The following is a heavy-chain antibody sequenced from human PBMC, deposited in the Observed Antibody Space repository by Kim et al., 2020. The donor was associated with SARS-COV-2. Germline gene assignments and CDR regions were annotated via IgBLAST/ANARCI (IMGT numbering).Heavy chain of an antibody. J-gene: IGHJ6*02. D-gene: IGHD2-2*01. Sequence: VKGRFPISRDNAKRSRSLQMNSLRAEDTAVYYCARSLYCSSTSCFYGMDVWGQGTTVTVSS. V-gene: IGHV3-48*03. CDR3: ARSLYCSSTSCFYGMDV.